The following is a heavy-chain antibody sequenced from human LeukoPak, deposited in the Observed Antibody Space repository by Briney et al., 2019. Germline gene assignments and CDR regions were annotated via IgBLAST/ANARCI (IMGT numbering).Heavy chain of an antibody. CDR2: ISYDGSNK. Sequence: PGGSLRLSCAASGFTFSSYGMHWVRQAPGKELEWVAVISYDGSNKYYADSVKGRFTISRDNSKNTLYLQMNSLRAEDTAVYYCAKDTAMVGSFYPGDAFDIWGQGTMVTVSS. CDR1: GFTFSSYG. J-gene: IGHJ3*02. CDR3: AKDTAMVGSFYPGDAFDI. V-gene: IGHV3-30*18. D-gene: IGHD5-18*01.